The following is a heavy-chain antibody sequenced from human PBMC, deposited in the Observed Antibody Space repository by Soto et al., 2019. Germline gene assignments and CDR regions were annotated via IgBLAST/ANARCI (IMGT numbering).Heavy chain of an antibody. CDR3: AKDITTPVFDDYGMDV. Sequence: GGSLRLSCAASGFTFSSYGMHWVRQAPGKGLEWVAVISYDGSNKYYADSVKGRFTISRDNSKNTLYLQMNSLRAEDTAVYYCAKDITTPVFDDYGMDVWGQGTTVTVSS. J-gene: IGHJ6*02. D-gene: IGHD1-20*01. V-gene: IGHV3-30*18. CDR2: ISYDGSNK. CDR1: GFTFSSYG.